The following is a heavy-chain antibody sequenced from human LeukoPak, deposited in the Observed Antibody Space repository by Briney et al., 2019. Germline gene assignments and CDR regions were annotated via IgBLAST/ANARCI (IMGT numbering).Heavy chain of an antibody. J-gene: IGHJ4*02. D-gene: IGHD4-17*01. Sequence: QPGRSLRLSCAASGFTFSNYGMHWARQAPGKGLEWVAVIWYDGSKKYYGDSVKGRVTISRDNSKNTLYLEMNSLRAEDTAVYYCAKFSFGYDDYTWDDYWGQGTLVTVSS. CDR3: AKFSFGYDDYTWDDY. CDR1: GFTFSNYG. CDR2: IWYDGSKK. V-gene: IGHV3-33*06.